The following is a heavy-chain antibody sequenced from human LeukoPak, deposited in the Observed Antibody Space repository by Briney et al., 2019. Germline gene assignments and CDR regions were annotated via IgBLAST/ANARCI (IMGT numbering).Heavy chain of an antibody. CDR1: GGTFSLYA. CDR2: IIPILDVT. Sequence: EASVKVSCKASGGTFSLYAFNWVRQAPGQGLEWVGRIIPILDVTNYAQKFQGRVTITADKSTSTAYMELSSLKSDDTAVYYCARELQAGDYGWGSFLDAFDIWGQGTMVAVSP. J-gene: IGHJ3*02. V-gene: IGHV1-69*04. D-gene: IGHD3-16*01. CDR3: ARELQAGDYGWGSFLDAFDI.